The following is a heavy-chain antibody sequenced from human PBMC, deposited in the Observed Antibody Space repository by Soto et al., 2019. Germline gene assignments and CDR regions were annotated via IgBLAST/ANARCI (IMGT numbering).Heavy chain of an antibody. D-gene: IGHD2-8*02. CDR1: GFTFSTYA. V-gene: IGHV3-23*01. CDR3: AGGGTSANYAFDI. Sequence: EVQLLESGGGLVQPGGSLRLSCAASGFTFSTYAMSWVRQAPGKGLAWVSSITASGGGTYYGDSVKGRFTISRDNSKNTLYLKMNTLRAEDTAVFYCAGGGTSANYAFDIWGQGTLVTVSS. CDR2: ITASGGGT. J-gene: IGHJ3*02.